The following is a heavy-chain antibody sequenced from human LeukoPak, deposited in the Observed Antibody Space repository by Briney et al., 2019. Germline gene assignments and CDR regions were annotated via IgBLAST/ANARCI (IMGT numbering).Heavy chain of an antibody. CDR2: INPSGGST. Sequence: ASVKVSCKASGYTFTSFYMHWVRQAPGQGLEWMGIINPSGGSTSYAQKFQGRVTMTRDTSTSTVYMELSSLRSEDTAVYYCARVGEWLEFDYWGQGTLVTVSS. CDR3: ARVGEWLEFDY. V-gene: IGHV1-46*01. J-gene: IGHJ4*02. D-gene: IGHD3-10*01. CDR1: GYTFTSFY.